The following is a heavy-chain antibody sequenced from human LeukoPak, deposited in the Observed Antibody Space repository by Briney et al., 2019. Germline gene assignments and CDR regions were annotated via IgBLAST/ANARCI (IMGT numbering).Heavy chain of an antibody. V-gene: IGHV1-2*02. Sequence: ASVKVSCKASGYTFTGYYMHWVRQAPGQGLEWMGWINPNSGGTNYAQKFQGRVTMTRDTSISTAYMELSRLRSDDTAVYYCARGTPGHYDTSSRGLMDVWGKGTTVTISS. J-gene: IGHJ6*03. D-gene: IGHD3-9*01. CDR3: ARGTPGHYDTSSRGLMDV. CDR1: GYTFTGYY. CDR2: INPNSGGT.